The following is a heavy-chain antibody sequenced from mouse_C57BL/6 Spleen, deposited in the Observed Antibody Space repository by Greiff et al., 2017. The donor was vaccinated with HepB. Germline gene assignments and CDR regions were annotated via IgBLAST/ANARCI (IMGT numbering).Heavy chain of an antibody. D-gene: IGHD1-1*01. CDR3: AREDYGRDY. V-gene: IGHV5-4*01. CDR1: GFTFSSYA. CDR2: ISDGGSYT. Sequence: EVNVVESGGGLVKPGGSLKLSCAASGFTFSSYAMSWVRQTPEKRLEWVATISDGGSYTYYPDNVKGRFTISRDNAKNNLYLQMSHLKSEDTAMYYCAREDYGRDYWGQGTTLTVSS. J-gene: IGHJ2*01.